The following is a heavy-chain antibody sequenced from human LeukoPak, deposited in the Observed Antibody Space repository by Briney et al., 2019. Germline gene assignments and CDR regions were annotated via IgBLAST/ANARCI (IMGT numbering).Heavy chain of an antibody. CDR2: IIPIFGTA. Sequence: GSSVKVSCKASGGTFTSYAISWVRQAPGQGLEWRGRIIPIFGTANYAQKFQGRVTITTDESTSTAYMELSSLRSEDTAVYYGARERDAVPLETYYDDRSGYYWAFDIWGQGTMVTVSS. D-gene: IGHD3-22*01. J-gene: IGHJ3*02. CDR1: GGTFTSYA. CDR3: ARERDAVPLETYYDDRSGYYWAFDI. V-gene: IGHV1-69*05.